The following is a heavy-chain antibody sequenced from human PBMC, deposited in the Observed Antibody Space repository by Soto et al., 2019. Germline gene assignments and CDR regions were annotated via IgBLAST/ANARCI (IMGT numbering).Heavy chain of an antibody. D-gene: IGHD3-3*01. CDR3: ARDPEQQHYDFWSGYSNYGMDV. Sequence: SVKVSCKASGGTFSSYAISWVRQAPGQGLEWMGGIIPIFGTANYAQKFQGRVTITADESTSTAYMELSSLRSEDTAVYYCARDPEQQHYDFWSGYSNYGMDVWGQGTTVTVSS. J-gene: IGHJ6*02. V-gene: IGHV1-69*13. CDR1: GGTFSSYA. CDR2: IIPIFGTA.